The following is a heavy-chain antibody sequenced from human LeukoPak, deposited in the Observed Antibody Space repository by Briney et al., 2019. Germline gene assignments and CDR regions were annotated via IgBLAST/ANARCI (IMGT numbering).Heavy chain of an antibody. D-gene: IGHD3-3*01. CDR3: ARIPGGYYDFWSGYSHFDY. CDR1: GGSISSYH. CDR2: IYYSGST. V-gene: IGHV4-59*12. Sequence: SETLSLTCTVSGGSISSYHWSWIRQPPGKGLEWIGYIYYSGSTNYNPSLKSRVTISVDTSKNQFSLKLSSVTAADTAVYYCARIPGGYYDFWSGYSHFDYWGQGTLVTVSS. J-gene: IGHJ4*02.